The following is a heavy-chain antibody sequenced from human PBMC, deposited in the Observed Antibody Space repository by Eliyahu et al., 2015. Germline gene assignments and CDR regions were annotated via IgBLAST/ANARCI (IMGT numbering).Heavy chain of an antibody. CDR3: TRDRRGYDFTFDY. V-gene: IGHV3-21*06. D-gene: IGHD5-12*01. CDR2: VSPSSSYI. Sequence: EVQLVESGGGLVKPGGSLRLPXXAXGFDFRAXPMTWVRQAPGKGLEXVSSVSPSSSYIYYTDSVEGRFTISRDDAKNSLSLQLKNLRVEDTAVYYCTRDRRGYDFTFDYWGQGSLVTVSS. J-gene: IGHJ4*02. CDR1: GFDFRAXP.